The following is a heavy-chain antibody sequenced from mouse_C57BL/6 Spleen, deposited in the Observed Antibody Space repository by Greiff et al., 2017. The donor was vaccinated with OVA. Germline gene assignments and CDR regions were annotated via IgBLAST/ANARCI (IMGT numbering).Heavy chain of an antibody. V-gene: IGHV1-50*01. Sequence: VQLQQPGAELVKPGASVKLSCKASGYTFTSYWMQWVKQRPGQGLEWIGEIDPSDSYTNYNQKFKGKATLTVDTSSSTAYMQLSSLTSEDSAVYYCARRLSYGSLFDYWGQGTTLTVSS. CDR1: GYTFTSYW. J-gene: IGHJ2*01. CDR3: ARRLSYGSLFDY. D-gene: IGHD1-1*01. CDR2: IDPSDSYT.